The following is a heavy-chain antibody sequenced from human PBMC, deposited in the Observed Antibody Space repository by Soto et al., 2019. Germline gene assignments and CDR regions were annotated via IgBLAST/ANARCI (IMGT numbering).Heavy chain of an antibody. V-gene: IGHV3-30*18. D-gene: IGHD6-19*01. CDR2: ISYDGSNK. Sequence: PGGSLRLSCAASGFTFSSYGMHWVRQAPGKGLEWVAVISYDGSNKYYADSVKGRFTISRDNSKNTLYLQMNSLRAEDTAVYYCAKDSSGWYTRGPFDYWGQGTLVTVSS. CDR3: AKDSSGWYTRGPFDY. CDR1: GFTFSSYG. J-gene: IGHJ4*02.